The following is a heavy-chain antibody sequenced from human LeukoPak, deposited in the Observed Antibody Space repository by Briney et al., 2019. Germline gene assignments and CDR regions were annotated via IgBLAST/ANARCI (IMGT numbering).Heavy chain of an antibody. CDR2: IIPIFGTA. J-gene: IGHJ4*02. D-gene: IGHD4-17*01. Sequence: SVEVSCKASGGTFSSYAISWVRQAPGQGLEWMGRIIPIFGTANYAQKFQGRVTITADKSTSTAYMELSSLRSEDTAVYYCARDRPVTTGGGFDYWGQGTLVTVSS. V-gene: IGHV1-69*06. CDR3: ARDRPVTTGGGFDY. CDR1: GGTFSSYA.